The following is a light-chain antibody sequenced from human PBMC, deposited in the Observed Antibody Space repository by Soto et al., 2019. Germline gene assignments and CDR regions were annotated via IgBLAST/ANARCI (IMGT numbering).Light chain of an antibody. CDR1: SSDVGDYNY. J-gene: IGLJ1*01. Sequence: QSALTQPASVSGSPGQSITISCTGTSSDVGDYNYVSWYQHHPGKAPKFMIYEVSNRPSGVSNRFSGSKSGNTASLTISGLQAEDEADYYCQSYDSTLSARYVFGTGTKVTVL. CDR2: EVS. CDR3: QSYDSTLSARYV. V-gene: IGLV2-14*01.